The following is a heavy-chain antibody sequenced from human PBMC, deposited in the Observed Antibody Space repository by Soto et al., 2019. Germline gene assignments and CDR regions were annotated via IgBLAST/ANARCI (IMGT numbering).Heavy chain of an antibody. CDR3: ARDMLLWFGELGGYFDL. D-gene: IGHD3-10*01. J-gene: IGHJ2*01. CDR2: ISAYNGNT. Sequence: ASVKVCGKASGYTFTSYGISGVREAPGQGLEWMGWISAYNGNTNYAQKLQGRVTMTTDTSTSTAYMELRSLRSDDTAVYYCARDMLLWFGELGGYFDLWGRGTLVPVSS. CDR1: GYTFTSYG. V-gene: IGHV1-18*04.